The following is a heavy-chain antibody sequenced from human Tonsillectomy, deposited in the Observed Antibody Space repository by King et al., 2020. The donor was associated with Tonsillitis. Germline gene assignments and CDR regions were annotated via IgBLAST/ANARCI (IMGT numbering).Heavy chain of an antibody. D-gene: IGHD1-26*01. CDR3: ATDLHGGRNLQVS. CDR2: INSDGTTT. Sequence: VQLVETGGGLVQPGGSLRLSCAASGFTFNNYWMHWVRQAPGKGLVWVSRINSDGTTTFYADSAKGRFTISRDNAKNTVYLQMNSLRVEDTAVYYCATDLHGGRNLQVSWGQGTLVTVSS. J-gene: IGHJ5*02. V-gene: IGHV3-74*01. CDR1: GFTFNNYW.